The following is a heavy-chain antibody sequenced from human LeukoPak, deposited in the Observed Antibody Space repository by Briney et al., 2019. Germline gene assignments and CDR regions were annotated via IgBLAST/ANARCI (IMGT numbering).Heavy chain of an antibody. CDR1: GGSISRSIYF. CDR2: IYYSGST. Sequence: SETLSLTCTVSGGSISRSIYFWGWIRQPPGKGLEWIGSIYYSGSTYYNPSLKSRVTISVDTSKNQFSLKLSSVTAADTAVYYCARCIAARPDDALDIWGHGTMVTVSS. J-gene: IGHJ3*02. D-gene: IGHD6-6*01. CDR3: ARCIAARPDDALDI. V-gene: IGHV4-39*01.